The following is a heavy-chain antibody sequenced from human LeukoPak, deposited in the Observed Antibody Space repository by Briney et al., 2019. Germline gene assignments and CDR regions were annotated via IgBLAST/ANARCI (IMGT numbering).Heavy chain of an antibody. CDR2: IKQDGTEK. D-gene: IGHD3-10*01. J-gene: IGHJ4*02. Sequence: GESLRLSCAASGFSFTTYWMSWVRQAPGKGLEWVANIKQDGTEKYYVDSVKGRITISRDNAKNSLYLQMTSLRVEDTAVYYCAKLAKYFYGSETYYFFEHWGQGTPVTASS. CDR1: GFSFTTYW. CDR3: AKLAKYFYGSETYYFFEH. V-gene: IGHV3-7*01.